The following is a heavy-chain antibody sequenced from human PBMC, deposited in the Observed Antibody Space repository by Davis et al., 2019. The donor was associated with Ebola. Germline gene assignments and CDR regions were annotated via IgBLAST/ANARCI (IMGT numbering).Heavy chain of an antibody. V-gene: IGHV4-59*08. J-gene: IGHJ3*02. CDR1: GGSISSYY. CDR3: ARRLYYYDSSGYSAGAFDI. Sequence: MPSETLSLTCTVSGGSISSYYWSWIRQPPGKGLEWIGYIYYRGSTNYNTSLKSRVTISVDTSKNQFSLKLSSVTAADTAVYYCARRLYYYDSSGYSAGAFDIWGQGTMVTVSS. CDR2: IYYRGST. D-gene: IGHD3-22*01.